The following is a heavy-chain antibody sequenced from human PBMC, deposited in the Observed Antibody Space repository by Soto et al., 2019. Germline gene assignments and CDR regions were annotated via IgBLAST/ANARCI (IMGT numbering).Heavy chain of an antibody. CDR1: GGTFSSYT. J-gene: IGHJ6*02. Sequence: QVQLVQSGAEVKKPGSSVKVSCKASGGTFSSYTISWVRQAPGQGLEWMGRIIPILGIANYAQKFQGRVTITADKSTSTAYMELSSLSSENTAVYYCAGTGGIAAAGAGYGMDVWGQGTTVTVSS. CDR2: IIPILGIA. V-gene: IGHV1-69*02. D-gene: IGHD6-13*01. CDR3: AGTGGIAAAGAGYGMDV.